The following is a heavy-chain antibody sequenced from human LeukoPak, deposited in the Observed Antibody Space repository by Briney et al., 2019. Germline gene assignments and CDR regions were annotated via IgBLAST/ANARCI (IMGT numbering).Heavy chain of an antibody. CDR3: ARAVIRGVIRFDY. V-gene: IGHV3-7*03. J-gene: IGHJ4*02. D-gene: IGHD3-10*01. CDR1: GFSFSNYW. CDR2: IKLDGSET. Sequence: GGSLRLSCAASGFSFSNYWMSWVRQAPGKGLQWVGNIKLDGSETNYVDSVKGRFTISRDNAQNSLYLQMNSLRAEDTAIYYCARAVIRGVIRFDYWGQGTLVTVSS.